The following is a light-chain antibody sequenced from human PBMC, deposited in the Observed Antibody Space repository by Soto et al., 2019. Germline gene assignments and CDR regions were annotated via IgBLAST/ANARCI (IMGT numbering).Light chain of an antibody. CDR1: SSNIGVTS. Sequence: QSVLTHPPSVSAAPGQKVTISCSGSSSNIGVTSVSWYQQHPGKAPKLMIYDVSNRPSGVSNRFSGSKSSNTASLTISGLQAEDEADYYCSSYTSSSLYVFGTGTKVTVL. CDR2: DVS. V-gene: IGLV2-14*01. CDR3: SSYTSSSLYV. J-gene: IGLJ1*01.